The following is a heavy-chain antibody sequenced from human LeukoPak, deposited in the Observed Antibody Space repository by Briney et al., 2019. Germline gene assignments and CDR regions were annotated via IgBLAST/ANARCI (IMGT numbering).Heavy chain of an antibody. D-gene: IGHD4-17*01. V-gene: IGHV3-15*01. CDR3: TTDWTIYDGDYVRVDY. Sequence: GGSLRLSCAASGFTFSNAWMSWVRQAPGKGLEWVGRIKSKTDGGTTDYAAPVKGRFTISRDDSKNTLYLQMNSLKTEDTAVYYCTTDWTIYDGDYVRVDYWGQGTLVTVSS. J-gene: IGHJ4*02. CDR2: IKSKTDGGTT. CDR1: GFTFSNAW.